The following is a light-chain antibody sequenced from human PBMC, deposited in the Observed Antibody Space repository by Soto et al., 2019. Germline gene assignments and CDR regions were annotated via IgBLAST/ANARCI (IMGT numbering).Light chain of an antibody. V-gene: IGLV1-44*01. CDR1: SSNIGRNT. CDR3: AAWDDSLTDYV. Sequence: QSVLTQAPSASETPGQRVTISCSGGSSNIGRNTVNWYQQLPGTAPKLLIYSNNRRPSGVPDRFSGSKSGTSASLAISCLQSEDEADYYCAAWDDSLTDYVFGTGTKVTVL. J-gene: IGLJ1*01. CDR2: SNN.